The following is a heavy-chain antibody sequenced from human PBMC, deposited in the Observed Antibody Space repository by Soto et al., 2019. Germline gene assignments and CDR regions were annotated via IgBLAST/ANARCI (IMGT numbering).Heavy chain of an antibody. J-gene: IGHJ6*02. CDR1: GFTFSSYS. CDR2: ISSSSSYI. V-gene: IGHV3-21*01. CDR3: ASDRYSSSWSMNPRYGMDV. D-gene: IGHD6-13*01. Sequence: PGGSLRLSCAASGFTFSSYSMNWVRQAPGKGLEWVSSISSSSSYICYADSVKGRFTISRDNAKNSLYLQMNSLRAEDTAVYYCASDRYSSSWSMNPRYGMDVWGQGTTVTVSS.